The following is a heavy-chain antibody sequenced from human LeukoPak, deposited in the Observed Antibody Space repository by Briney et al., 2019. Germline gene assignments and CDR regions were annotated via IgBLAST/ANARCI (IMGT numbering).Heavy chain of an antibody. Sequence: GGSLRLSCVVSGFNFRTFSMNWVRQVPGKGPEWVSSISSTSSYIYYGDAVRGRFTVFRDNAKNSVYLQMNSLRVDDTAVYYCASSGSYRFDYWGQGTLVTVSS. V-gene: IGHV3-21*06. CDR2: ISSTSSYI. D-gene: IGHD1-26*01. CDR3: ASSGSYRFDY. J-gene: IGHJ4*02. CDR1: GFNFRTFS.